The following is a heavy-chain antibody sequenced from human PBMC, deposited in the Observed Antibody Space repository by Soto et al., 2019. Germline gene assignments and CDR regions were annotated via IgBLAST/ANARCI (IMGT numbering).Heavy chain of an antibody. Sequence: QVQLQESGPGLVKPSQTLSLTCTVSGGSISSGGYYWSWFRQHPGKGLEWLGYVLFSGSTYYNPSLKSRDTIPVDTSKNQCSLKLYSVTPADTAVYYCARWSVVAAMHDYWGQGTLVTVSS. D-gene: IGHD2-2*01. V-gene: IGHV4-31*03. CDR2: VLFSGST. J-gene: IGHJ4*02. CDR3: ARWSVVAAMHDY. CDR1: GGSISSGGYY.